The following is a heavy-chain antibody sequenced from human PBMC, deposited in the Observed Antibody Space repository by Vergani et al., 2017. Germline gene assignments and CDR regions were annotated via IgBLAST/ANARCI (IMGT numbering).Heavy chain of an antibody. Sequence: QVQLVQSGAEVKKPGALSKVSWKTSGYTFTSYYMHWVRQAPGQGLEWMGIINPRGGSTSNAQKFQGRVTLTRDTSSSTVYMELRSLRSADTAVYYCTRGWYYDSIGCWAYWGQGTMVTVSS. CDR2: INPRGGST. CDR3: TRGWYYDSIGCWAY. J-gene: IGHJ4*02. CDR1: GYTFTSYY. D-gene: IGHD3-22*01. V-gene: IGHV1-46*03.